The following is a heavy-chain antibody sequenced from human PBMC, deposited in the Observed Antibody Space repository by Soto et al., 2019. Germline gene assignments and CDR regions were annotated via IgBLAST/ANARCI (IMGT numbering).Heavy chain of an antibody. Sequence: GGSLRLSCAASGFTFSSYGMHWVRQAPGKGLEWVAVIWYDGSNKYYADSVKGRFTISRDNSKNTLYLQMNSLRAEETAVYYCARDHDAYGDHRGGYWGQGTLVTVSS. J-gene: IGHJ4*02. CDR2: IWYDGSNK. CDR1: GFTFSSYG. CDR3: ARDHDAYGDHRGGY. V-gene: IGHV3-33*01. D-gene: IGHD4-17*01.